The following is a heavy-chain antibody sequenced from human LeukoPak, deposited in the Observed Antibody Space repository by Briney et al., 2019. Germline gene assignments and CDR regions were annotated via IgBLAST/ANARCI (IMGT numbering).Heavy chain of an antibody. CDR3: ARDREMATGGFDY. Sequence: GASVKVSCKAPGGTFSSHSLSWVRQAPGQGLEWMGRIIPILGVENYAQNFQGRATITADKSTSTFYMELSSLRFEDTALYYCARDREMATGGFDYWGQGTLVTVSS. V-gene: IGHV1-69*04. D-gene: IGHD5-24*01. CDR1: GGTFSSHS. J-gene: IGHJ4*02. CDR2: IIPILGVE.